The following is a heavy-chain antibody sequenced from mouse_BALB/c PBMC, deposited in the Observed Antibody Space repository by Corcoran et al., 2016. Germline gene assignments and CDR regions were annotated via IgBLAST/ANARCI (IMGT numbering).Heavy chain of an antibody. CDR2: IYPGSGST. J-gene: IGHJ4*01. D-gene: IGHD2-4*01. V-gene: IGHV1-81*01. CDR3: ARRTYYDPYYDAMDY. CDR1: GYTFTDYV. Sequence: QVQLQQSGPELVKPGASVKMSCKASGYTFTDYVISWVKQRTGQGLEWIGEIYPGSGSTYYNEKFKGKATLTADKSSNTAYMQLSSLTSEDSAVYFCARRTYYDPYYDAMDYWGQGTSVTVSS.